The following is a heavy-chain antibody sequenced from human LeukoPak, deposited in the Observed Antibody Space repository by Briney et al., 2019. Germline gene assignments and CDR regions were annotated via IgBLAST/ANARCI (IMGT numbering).Heavy chain of an antibody. J-gene: IGHJ4*02. CDR3: ARGMGITIFGVVIIQAFDY. D-gene: IGHD3-3*01. CDR2: ISAYNGNT. CDR1: GYTFTSYG. V-gene: IGHV1-18*01. Sequence: ASVKVSCKASGYTFTSYGISWVRQAPGQGLEWMGWISAYNGNTNYAQKLQGRVTMTTDTSTSTAYMELRSLRSDGTAVYYCARGMGITIFGVVIIQAFDYWGQGTLVTVSS.